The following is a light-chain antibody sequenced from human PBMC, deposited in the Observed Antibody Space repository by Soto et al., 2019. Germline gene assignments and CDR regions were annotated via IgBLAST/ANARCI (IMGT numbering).Light chain of an antibody. CDR2: DAS. Sequence: GDRVTITCRASQRISSWLAWYQQKPGKAPKLLIYDASSLESGVPSRFSGSGSGTEFTLTISSLQPDDFATYYCQQYNRKGTFGQGTKVEIK. V-gene: IGKV1-5*01. CDR1: QRISSW. J-gene: IGKJ1*01. CDR3: QQYNRKGT.